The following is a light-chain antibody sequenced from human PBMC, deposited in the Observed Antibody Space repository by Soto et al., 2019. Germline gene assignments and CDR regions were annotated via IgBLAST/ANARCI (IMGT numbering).Light chain of an antibody. Sequence: EMVLTQSPGTLYLSTGERATLSCRARQSFSSSYLAWYQQKPGQAPRLLIYGASSRATGIPDRFSGSGSGTDFTLTISRLEPEDFAVYYCQQYGSSPRLTFGGGTKVEIK. CDR2: GAS. CDR1: QSFSSSY. J-gene: IGKJ4*01. V-gene: IGKV3-20*01. CDR3: QQYGSSPRLT.